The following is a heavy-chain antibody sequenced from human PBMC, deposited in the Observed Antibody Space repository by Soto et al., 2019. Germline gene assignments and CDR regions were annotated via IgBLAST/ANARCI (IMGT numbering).Heavy chain of an antibody. Sequence: SVKVSSKASRGTFSSYAISWVRQAPGQGLEWMGGIIPIFGTANYAQKFQGRVTITADESTSTAYMELSSLRSEDTAVYYCARAYSSGLNWFDPWGQGTLVTVSS. CDR2: IIPIFGTA. V-gene: IGHV1-69*13. D-gene: IGHD6-19*01. CDR1: RGTFSSYA. CDR3: ARAYSSGLNWFDP. J-gene: IGHJ5*02.